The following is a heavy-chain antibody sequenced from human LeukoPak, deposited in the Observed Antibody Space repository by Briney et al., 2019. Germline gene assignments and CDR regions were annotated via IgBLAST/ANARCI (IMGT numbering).Heavy chain of an antibody. CDR2: IRSNGRDT. J-gene: IGHJ5*02. Sequence: GGSLRLSCAASGFTFSEYSISWVRQAPGKGLEWGSNIRSNGRDTYYTDSVKGRFTISRDNSKNTLYLEMNSLRAEDTAVYYCAKGGYTTCFDPWGQGTLVTVSS. D-gene: IGHD2-15*01. CDR3: AKGGYTTCFDP. V-gene: IGHV3-23*01. CDR1: GFTFSEYS.